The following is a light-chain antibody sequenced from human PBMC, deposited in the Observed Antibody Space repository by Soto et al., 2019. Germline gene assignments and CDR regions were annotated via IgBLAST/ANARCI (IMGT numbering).Light chain of an antibody. CDR3: MQALQTEWT. J-gene: IGKJ1*01. V-gene: IGKV2-28*01. CDR1: QSLLHSNGYNY. CDR2: LGS. Sequence: DIVMTQSPLSLPVTPGEPASISCRSSQSLLHSNGYNYLDWYLQKPGQSPQLLIYLGSNRASGVPDRFSGSGSCTDFTLKISRVEAEDVGVYYCMQALQTEWTFGQGTKVEIK.